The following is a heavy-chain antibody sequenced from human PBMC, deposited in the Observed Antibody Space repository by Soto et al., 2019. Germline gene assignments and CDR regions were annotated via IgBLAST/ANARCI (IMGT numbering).Heavy chain of an antibody. J-gene: IGHJ6*02. V-gene: IGHV3-30*18. CDR3: AKVIRADSTSSNFYYYSGLDV. CDR1: GFTFRTYG. D-gene: IGHD6-6*01. Sequence: HVQLVESGGGVVQPGRSLRLSCAASGFTFRTYGMHWVRQAPGKGLEWLAVISNNGINKYYADSVKGRFTISRDNSRDTQFLQMNRLRGEDTAIYYCAKVIRADSTSSNFYYYSGLDVWGQGTTVTVSS. CDR2: ISNNGINK.